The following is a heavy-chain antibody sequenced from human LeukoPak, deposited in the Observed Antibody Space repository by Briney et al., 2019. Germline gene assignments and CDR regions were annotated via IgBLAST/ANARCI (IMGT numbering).Heavy chain of an antibody. D-gene: IGHD5-18*01. J-gene: IGHJ4*02. Sequence: VASVKVSCKASGYTLTGYYMHWVRQAPGQGLEWMGWINPNSGGTNYAQKFQGRVTMTRDTSISTAYMELSRLRSDDTAVYYCARVVDWGCSYGPPDYWGQGTLVTVSS. CDR3: ARVVDWGCSYGPPDY. CDR2: INPNSGGT. V-gene: IGHV1-2*02. CDR1: GYTLTGYY.